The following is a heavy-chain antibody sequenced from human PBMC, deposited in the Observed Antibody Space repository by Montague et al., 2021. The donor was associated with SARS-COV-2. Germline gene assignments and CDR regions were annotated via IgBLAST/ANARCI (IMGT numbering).Heavy chain of an antibody. J-gene: IGHJ3*02. Sequence: SETLSLTCAVYGGSFSAYYWSWIRQPPGKGLEWIGEIYHSGSTNYNPSLKSRVTISVDTSKNQFSLKLRSVTAADTAVYYCVRGRSLLWWCPSRFDIWGQGTMVTVSS. V-gene: IGHV4-34*01. CDR2: IYHSGST. CDR3: VRGRSLLWWCPSRFDI. CDR1: GGSFSAYY. D-gene: IGHD2-21*01.